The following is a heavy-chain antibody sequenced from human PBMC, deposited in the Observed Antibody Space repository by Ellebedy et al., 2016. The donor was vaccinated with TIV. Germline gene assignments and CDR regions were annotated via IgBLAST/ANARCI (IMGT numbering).Heavy chain of an antibody. CDR1: GFTFDDYA. D-gene: IGHD4-17*01. V-gene: IGHV3-9*03. CDR2: ISWNSGSI. CDR3: AKDTTTVTTGLLDY. J-gene: IGHJ4*02. Sequence: PGGSLRLSRAASGFTFDDYAMHWVRQAPGQGLEWVSGISWNSGSIGYADSVKGRFTISRDNAKNSLYLQMNSLRAEDMALYYCAKDTTTVTTGLLDYWGQGTLVTVSS.